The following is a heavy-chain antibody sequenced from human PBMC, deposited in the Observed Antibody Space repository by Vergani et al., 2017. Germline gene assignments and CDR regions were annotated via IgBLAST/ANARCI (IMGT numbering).Heavy chain of an antibody. J-gene: IGHJ5*02. CDR3: AREFIFPINWFDP. CDR2: ISSSGSTI. D-gene: IGHD3-3*01. Sequence: EVQLVESGGGLVQPGGSLRLSCAASGFTFSSYEMNWVRQAPGKGLEWVSYISSSGSTIYYADSVKGRFTISRDNAKNSLYLQMNSLRAEDTAVYYCAREFIFPINWFDPWGQGTLVTVSS. CDR1: GFTFSSYE. V-gene: IGHV3-48*03.